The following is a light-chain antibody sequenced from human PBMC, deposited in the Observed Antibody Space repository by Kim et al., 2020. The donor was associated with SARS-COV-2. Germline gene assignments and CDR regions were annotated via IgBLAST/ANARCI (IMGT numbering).Light chain of an antibody. CDR1: QDISNY. J-gene: IGKJ2*01. Sequence: DIQMTQSPSSLSASVGDRVTITCQESQDISNYLNWYQQKPGKAPKLLIYDASNLETGVPSRFSGSGAGTDYTFTVSSLQPEDIATYYCQQYDNLPYTFGQGTKLEI. CDR3: QQYDNLPYT. CDR2: DAS. V-gene: IGKV1-33*01.